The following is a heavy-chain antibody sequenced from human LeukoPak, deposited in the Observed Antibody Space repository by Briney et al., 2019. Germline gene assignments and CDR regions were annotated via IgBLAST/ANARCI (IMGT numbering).Heavy chain of an antibody. J-gene: IGHJ4*02. V-gene: IGHV3-23*01. CDR2: ITGSGTRT. CDR1: GFPFSSYA. CDR3: ARTQFGSASTCFDY. Sequence: GGSLRLSCAASGFPFSSYAMSWVRQAPGKGLEWVSAITGSGTRTDYADSVRGRFSISRDSSKNTLYLQMYSLRADDTAVYSCARTQFGSASTCFDYWGQGTLVTVSS. D-gene: IGHD2/OR15-2a*01.